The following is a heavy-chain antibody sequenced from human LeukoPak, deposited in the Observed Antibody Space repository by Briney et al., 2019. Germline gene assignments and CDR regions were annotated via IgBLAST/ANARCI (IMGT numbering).Heavy chain of an antibody. CDR2: IKQDGSEK. CDR3: ARSLITKIAQFDY. CDR1: GFTLSSYW. J-gene: IGHJ4*02. D-gene: IGHD3-22*01. V-gene: IGHV3-7*01. Sequence: SGGSLRLSCAASGFTLSSYWMSWVRQAPGKGLEWVANIKQDGSEKYYVDSVKGRFTISRDNAKNSLYLQMNSLRAEDTAVYYCARSLITKIAQFDYWGQGTLVTVSS.